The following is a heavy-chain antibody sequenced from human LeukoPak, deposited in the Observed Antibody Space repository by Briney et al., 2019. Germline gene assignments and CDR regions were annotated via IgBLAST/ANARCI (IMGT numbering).Heavy chain of an antibody. CDR1: GYTFTSYA. J-gene: IGHJ4*02. CDR2: INAGNGNT. Sequence: ASVKVSCKASGYTFTSYAMHWVRQPPGQRLEGMGWINAGNGNTKYSQEFQGRVTITRDTSASTAYMELSSLRSEDMAVYYCARGHYDILTGYVYYFDYWGQGTLVTVSS. V-gene: IGHV1-3*03. CDR3: ARGHYDILTGYVYYFDY. D-gene: IGHD3-9*01.